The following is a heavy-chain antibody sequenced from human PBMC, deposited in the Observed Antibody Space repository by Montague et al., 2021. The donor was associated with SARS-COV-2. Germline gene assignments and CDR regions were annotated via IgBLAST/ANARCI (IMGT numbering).Heavy chain of an antibody. CDR2: IYYRGST. V-gene: IGHV4-39*01. J-gene: IGHJ4*02. CDR1: GGSISSSSYY. Sequence: SETLSLTCTVSGGSISSSSYYWAWIRQPPGKGLEWIGSIYYRGSTYYNPSLKSRVFISVDTSKNQLSLTLTSVTAADTAVYYCATQEDPSGWIPGPFDFWGQGTLISVA. D-gene: IGHD6-19*01. CDR3: ATQEDPSGWIPGPFDF.